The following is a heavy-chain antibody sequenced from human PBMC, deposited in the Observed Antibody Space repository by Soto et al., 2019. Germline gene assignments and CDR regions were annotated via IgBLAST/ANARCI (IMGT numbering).Heavy chain of an antibody. Sequence: GGSLRLSCAASGFTLSSKYMSWVRQAPGKGLEWVSRIQSDGSTTSYADSVKGRVTTSRENDTNTLYLQMNSLPADDTAVYYCASGWITVVGTRNYWGPGTLVTVSS. J-gene: IGHJ4*02. D-gene: IGHD6-19*01. CDR1: GFTLSSKY. CDR3: ASGWITVVGTRNY. V-gene: IGHV3-74*01. CDR2: IQSDGSTT.